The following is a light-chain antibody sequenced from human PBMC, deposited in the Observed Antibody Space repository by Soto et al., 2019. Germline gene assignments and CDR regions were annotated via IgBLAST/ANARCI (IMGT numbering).Light chain of an antibody. CDR1: RSDVGGYKY. Sequence: QSVLTQPVSVSGSPGQSITLSCTGTRSDVGGYKYVSWYQQHPGKAPKLMIYDVSNRPSGVSNRFSGSKSGNTASLTISGLKAEDEADYFCSSYTSSSTFYVFGTGTKLTVL. J-gene: IGLJ1*01. CDR2: DVS. CDR3: SSYTSSSTFYV. V-gene: IGLV2-14*01.